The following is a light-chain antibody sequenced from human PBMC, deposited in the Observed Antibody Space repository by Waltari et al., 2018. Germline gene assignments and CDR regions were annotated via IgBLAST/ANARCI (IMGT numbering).Light chain of an antibody. CDR2: KVS. Sequence: DVVMTQSPLSLPVTLGQPASISCRSSQSLAYSDGNSYPNWFQQRPGQSPRRLIYKVSNRDSGVPDRFSGSGSGTDFTLKVSRVEAEDVGVDYCMQGTHWPLMYTFGQGTKLEIK. CDR1: QSLAYSDGNSY. J-gene: IGKJ2*01. V-gene: IGKV2-30*01. CDR3: MQGTHWPLMYT.